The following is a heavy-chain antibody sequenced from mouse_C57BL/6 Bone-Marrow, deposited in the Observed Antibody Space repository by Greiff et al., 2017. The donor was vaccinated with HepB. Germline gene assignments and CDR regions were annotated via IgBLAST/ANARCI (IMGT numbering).Heavy chain of an antibody. CDR3: AKNSGYGSSYGYFDV. CDR2: IWRGGST. D-gene: IGHD1-1*01. Sequence: VQLQESGPGLVQPSQSLSITCPVSGFSLTSYGVHWVRQSPGKGLEWLGVIWRGGSTDYNAAFMSRLSITKDNSKSQVFFKMNSLQADDTAIYYCAKNSGYGSSYGYFDVWGTGTTVTVSS. V-gene: IGHV2-5*01. J-gene: IGHJ1*03. CDR1: GFSLTSYG.